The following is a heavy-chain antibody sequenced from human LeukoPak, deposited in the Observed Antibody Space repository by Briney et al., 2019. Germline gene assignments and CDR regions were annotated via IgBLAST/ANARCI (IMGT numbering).Heavy chain of an antibody. D-gene: IGHD6-13*01. CDR1: GFTFSGYW. CDR3: ATGAQQLGY. Sequence: GGSLRLSCVASGFTFSGYWMSWVRQAPGKGLEWVANIKQDGSEKYYVDPVKGRFTISRDNAKNSLYLQMNSLRAEDTGMYYCATGAQQLGYWGQGTLVTVSS. V-gene: IGHV3-7*03. CDR2: IKQDGSEK. J-gene: IGHJ4*02.